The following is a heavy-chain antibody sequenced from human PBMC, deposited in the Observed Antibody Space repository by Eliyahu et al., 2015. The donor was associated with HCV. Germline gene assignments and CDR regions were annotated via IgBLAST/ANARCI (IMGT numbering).Heavy chain of an antibody. CDR1: GFXFSSHA. J-gene: IGHJ4*02. D-gene: IGHD2-15*01. CDR3: AKGRQVDSFFDY. Sequence: EVQLLESGGGLVQPGGSLRLXCPAXGFXFSSHAMXWVRQAPGKGLEWVSSISASGSSTWYADSVKGRFTISRDNSKNTLYLQINSLRAEDTAVYYCAKGRQVDSFFDYWGQGTLVTVSS. V-gene: IGHV3-23*01. CDR2: ISASGSST.